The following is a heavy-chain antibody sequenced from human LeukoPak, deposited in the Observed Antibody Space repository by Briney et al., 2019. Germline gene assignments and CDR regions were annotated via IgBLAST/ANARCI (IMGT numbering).Heavy chain of an antibody. CDR2: INHSGST. D-gene: IGHD6-13*01. Sequence: PSETLSLTCAVYGGSFSGYYWSWIRQPPGKGLEWIGEINHSGSTNYNPSLKSRVTISVDTSKNQFSLKLSFVTAADTAVYYCARSVFIYDSYSSSQYYYYYMDVWGKGTTVTVSS. CDR1: GGSFSGYY. J-gene: IGHJ6*03. CDR3: ARSVFIYDSYSSSQYYYYYMDV. V-gene: IGHV4-34*01.